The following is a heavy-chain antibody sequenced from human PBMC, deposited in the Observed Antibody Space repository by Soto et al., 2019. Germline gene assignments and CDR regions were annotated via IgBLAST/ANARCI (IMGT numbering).Heavy chain of an antibody. Sequence: ITLKESGPTLVKPTQTLTLTCTFSGFSLSADGVGVGWIRQPPGKALEWLALIYWDDDARYRPSLKSRLTITKDTSENQVVLTMTNMDPVDTATYYCAHAYGGTSWPNDAFDDWGQGTVVTVSS. V-gene: IGHV2-5*02. J-gene: IGHJ3*01. D-gene: IGHD2-2*01. CDR2: IYWDDDA. CDR1: GFSLSADGVG. CDR3: AHAYGGTSWPNDAFDD.